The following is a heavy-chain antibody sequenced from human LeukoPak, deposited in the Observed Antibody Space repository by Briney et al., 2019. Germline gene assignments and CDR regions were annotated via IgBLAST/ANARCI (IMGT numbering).Heavy chain of an antibody. Sequence: GGSLRLSCAASGFTFSSYEMNWVRQAPGKGLEWVSYISSSGSTIYYADSVKGRFTISRDNAKNSLYLQMNSLRAEDTAVYYCARETLGYCSSTSCHHGDYYYYYMDVWGQGTLVTVSS. J-gene: IGHJ6*03. CDR1: GFTFSSYE. V-gene: IGHV3-48*03. D-gene: IGHD2-2*01. CDR2: ISSSGSTI. CDR3: ARETLGYCSSTSCHHGDYYYYYMDV.